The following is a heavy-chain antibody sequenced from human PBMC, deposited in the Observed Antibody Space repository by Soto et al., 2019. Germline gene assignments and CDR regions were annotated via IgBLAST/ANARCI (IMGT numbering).Heavy chain of an antibody. V-gene: IGHV3-64*04. CDR1: GFTFSNYA. CDR3: ASQTGLLQTKP. Sequence: GGSLRLSCAASGFTFSNYAMHWVRQAPGKGLEYVSTISSNGHSTDYADSVKGRFTISRDNAKNSLYLQMNSLRAEDTAVYYCASQTGLLQTKPWGQGTLVTAPQ. CDR2: ISSNGHST. D-gene: IGHD2-8*01. J-gene: IGHJ5*02.